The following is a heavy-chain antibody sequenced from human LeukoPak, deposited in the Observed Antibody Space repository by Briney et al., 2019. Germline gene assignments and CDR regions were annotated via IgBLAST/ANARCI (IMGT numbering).Heavy chain of an antibody. J-gene: IGHJ4*02. CDR2: IYPRDGST. CDR1: GYSFTSNY. V-gene: IGHV1-46*01. Sequence: ASVKVSCKASGYSFTSNYIHWVRQAPGQGLEWMGMIYPRDGSTSYAQKFQGRVTITADESTSTAYMELSSLRSEDTAVYYCARSPTYYDFLDYWGQGTLVTVSS. D-gene: IGHD3-3*01. CDR3: ARSPTYYDFLDY.